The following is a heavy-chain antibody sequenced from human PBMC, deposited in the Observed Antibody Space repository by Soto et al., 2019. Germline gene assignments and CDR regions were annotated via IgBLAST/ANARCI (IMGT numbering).Heavy chain of an antibody. D-gene: IGHD2-15*01. J-gene: IGHJ6*03. V-gene: IGHV1-18*01. Sequence: ASVKVSCKASGYTFTSYGISWVRQAPGQGLEWMGWISAYNGNTNYAQKLQGRVTMTTDTSTSTAYMELRSLRSDDTAVYYCARDARGYCSGGSCSGIYYYYYMDVWGKGTTVTVSS. CDR3: ARDARGYCSGGSCSGIYYYYYMDV. CDR2: ISAYNGNT. CDR1: GYTFTSYG.